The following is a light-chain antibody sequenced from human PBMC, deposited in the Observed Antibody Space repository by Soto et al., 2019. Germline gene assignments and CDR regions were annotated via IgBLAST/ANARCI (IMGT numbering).Light chain of an antibody. CDR2: GAS. CDR3: QQYTNWWT. CDR1: QSVSSN. V-gene: IGKV3-15*01. J-gene: IGKJ1*01. Sequence: EIVMTQXXAXXXXSXXXRXXLSXWASQSVSSNVAWYQQKLGQAPRLLIYGASTRATGIPARFSGSGSGTEFTLTISGLQSEDFAIYYCQQYTNWWTFGQGTKVDI.